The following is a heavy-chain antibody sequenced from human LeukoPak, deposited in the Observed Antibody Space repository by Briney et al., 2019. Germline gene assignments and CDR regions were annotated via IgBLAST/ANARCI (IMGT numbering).Heavy chain of an antibody. J-gene: IGHJ3*02. Sequence: SETLSLTCTVSGGSISSGDYYWSWIRQPPGKGLEWIGYIYYSGSTYYNPSLKSRVTISVDTSKNQFSLKLSSVTAADTAVYYCAIVGTALEAFDIWGQGTMVTVSS. CDR2: IYYSGST. V-gene: IGHV4-30-4*01. D-gene: IGHD1-1*01. CDR1: GGSISSGDYY. CDR3: AIVGTALEAFDI.